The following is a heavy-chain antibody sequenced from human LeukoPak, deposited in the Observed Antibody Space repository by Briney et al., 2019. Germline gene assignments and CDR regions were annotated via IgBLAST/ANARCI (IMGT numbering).Heavy chain of an antibody. D-gene: IGHD6-13*01. Sequence: PGGSLRLSCAASGFTFSSYAMHWVRQAPGKGLGWVAVISYDGSNKYYADSVKGRFTISRDNSKNTLYLQMNSLRAEDTAIYYCTKERGAADGPIFEYWGQGILVTVSS. V-gene: IGHV3-30*04. CDR1: GFTFSSYA. CDR3: TKERGAADGPIFEY. CDR2: ISYDGSNK. J-gene: IGHJ4*02.